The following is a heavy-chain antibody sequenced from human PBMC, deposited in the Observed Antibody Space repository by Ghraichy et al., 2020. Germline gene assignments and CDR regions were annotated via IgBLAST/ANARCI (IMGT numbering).Heavy chain of an antibody. D-gene: IGHD4/OR15-4a*01. CDR1: GGSFSGYY. J-gene: IGHJ2*01. Sequence: SETLSLTCAVYGGSFSGYYWSWIRQPPGKGLEWIGEINHSGSTNYNPSLKSRVTISVDTSKNQFSLKLSSVTAADTAVYYCAREGRLTTPPGVFDLWGRGTLVTVSS. V-gene: IGHV4-34*01. CDR3: AREGRLTTPPGVFDL. CDR2: INHSGST.